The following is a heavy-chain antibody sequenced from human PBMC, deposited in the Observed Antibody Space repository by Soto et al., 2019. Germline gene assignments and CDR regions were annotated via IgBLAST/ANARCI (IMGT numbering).Heavy chain of an antibody. J-gene: IGHJ4*02. CDR1: GGSISSGGYY. CDR2: IYYSGST. Sequence: SETLSLTCTVSGGSISSGGYYWSWIRQHPGKGLEWIGYIYYSGSTYCNPSLKSRVTISVDTSKNQFSLKLSSVTAADTAVYYCARAEYAMFDYWGQGTLVTVSS. CDR3: ARAEYAMFDY. V-gene: IGHV4-31*03. D-gene: IGHD2-8*01.